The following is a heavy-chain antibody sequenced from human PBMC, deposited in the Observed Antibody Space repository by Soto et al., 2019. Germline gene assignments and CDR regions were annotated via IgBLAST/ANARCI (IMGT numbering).Heavy chain of an antibody. V-gene: IGHV3-23*01. J-gene: IGHJ5*02. CDR3: ARDGAGYSSGWYGWFDP. D-gene: IGHD6-19*01. CDR2: ISGSGGST. CDR1: GFTFSSYA. Sequence: GGSLRLSCAASGFTFSSYAMSWVRQAPGKGLEWVSAISGSGGSTYYADSVKGRFTISRDNSKNTLYLQMNSLRAEDTAVYYCARDGAGYSSGWYGWFDPWGQGTLVTVYS.